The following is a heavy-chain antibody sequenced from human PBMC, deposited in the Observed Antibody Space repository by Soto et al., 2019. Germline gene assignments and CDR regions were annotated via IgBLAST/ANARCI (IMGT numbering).Heavy chain of an antibody. Sequence: EVQLLESGGGLAQPGGSLRLSCAAYGFIFRTYAMNWVRQAPGKGLEWVSVMVGDGSSSDYADSVRGRFTISRDNSKNTLYLQMNSLRVEDTAVYYCAKDLRPDGRYDLDYWGQGTLVTVSS. CDR3: AKDLRPDGRYDLDY. CDR1: GFIFRTYA. V-gene: IGHV3-23*01. J-gene: IGHJ4*02. CDR2: MVGDGSSS. D-gene: IGHD1-26*01.